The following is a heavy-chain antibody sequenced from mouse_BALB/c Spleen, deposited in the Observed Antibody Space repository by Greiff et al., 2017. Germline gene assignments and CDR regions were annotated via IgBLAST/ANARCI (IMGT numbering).Heavy chain of an antibody. V-gene: IGHV5-6*01. CDR2: IRSGGSYT. D-gene: IGHD1-1*01. J-gene: IGHJ4*01. CDR1: GFSFSSYG. Sequence: EVKVVESGGDLVKPGGSLKLSCAASGFSFSSYGLSWFRQTPDKSLERVATIRSGGSYTYYPDSVKGRFTISRDNAKNTLYLQMSSLKSEDTAMYYCARYYYGSSYDYAMDYWGQGTSVTVSS. CDR3: ARYYYGSSYDYAMDY.